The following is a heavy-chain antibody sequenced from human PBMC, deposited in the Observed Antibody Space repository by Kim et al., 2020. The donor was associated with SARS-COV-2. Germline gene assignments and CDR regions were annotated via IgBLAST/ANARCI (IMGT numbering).Heavy chain of an antibody. V-gene: IGHV1-69*13. CDR2: IIPIFGTA. CDR1: GGTFSSYA. D-gene: IGHD6-19*01. J-gene: IGHJ5*02. Sequence: SVKVSCKASGGTFSSYAISWVRQAPGQGLEWMGGIIPIFGTANYAQKFQGRVTITADESTSTAYMELSSLRSEDTAVYYCASGGALAGFNWFDPWGQGTLVTVSS. CDR3: ASGGALAGFNWFDP.